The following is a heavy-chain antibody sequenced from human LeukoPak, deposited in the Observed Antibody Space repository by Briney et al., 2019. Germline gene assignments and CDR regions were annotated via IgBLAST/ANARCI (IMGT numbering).Heavy chain of an antibody. CDR3: ARADRDGYNPPFDY. Sequence: GGSLRLSCAASGFTFSSYWMHWVRQAPGKGLVWVSRINSDGSSTSYADSVKGRFTISRDNAKNTLYLQMNSLRAEDTAVYYCARADRDGYNPPFDYWGQGTLVTVSS. CDR1: GFTFSSYW. J-gene: IGHJ4*02. V-gene: IGHV3-74*01. D-gene: IGHD5-24*01. CDR2: INSDGSST.